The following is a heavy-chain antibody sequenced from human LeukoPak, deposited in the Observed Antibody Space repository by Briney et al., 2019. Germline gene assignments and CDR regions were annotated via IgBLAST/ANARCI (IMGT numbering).Heavy chain of an antibody. J-gene: IGHJ4*02. Sequence: PSETLSLTRTVSGGSISGSYWSWLRQPPGKGLEWIAYMYNSGSTNYNPSLKSRVTISIDTSKNQFSLKLSSLTAADTAIYYCARGIESYGDYGYWGQGILVTVSS. D-gene: IGHD4-17*01. V-gene: IGHV4-59*01. CDR1: GGSISGSY. CDR3: ARGIESYGDYGY. CDR2: MYNSGST.